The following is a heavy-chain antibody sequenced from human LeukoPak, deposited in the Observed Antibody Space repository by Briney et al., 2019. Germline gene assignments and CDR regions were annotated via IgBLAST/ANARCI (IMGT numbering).Heavy chain of an antibody. CDR1: GFTFSSYG. CDR2: IRYDGSNK. CDR3: AKDRVIVGATLPDY. D-gene: IGHD1-26*01. J-gene: IGHJ4*02. Sequence: GGSLRLSCAASGFTFSSYGMHWVRQAPGKGLEWVTFIRYDGSNKYYADSVKGRFTISRDNSKNTLYPQMNSLRAEDTAVYYCAKDRVIVGATLPDYWGQGTLVTVSS. V-gene: IGHV3-30*02.